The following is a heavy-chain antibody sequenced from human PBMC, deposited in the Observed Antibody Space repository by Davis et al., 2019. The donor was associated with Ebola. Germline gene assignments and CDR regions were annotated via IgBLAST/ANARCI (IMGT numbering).Heavy chain of an antibody. CDR2: ISSSGSTI. D-gene: IGHD3-3*01. Sequence: GESLKISCAASGFTFSSYEMNWVRQAPGKGLEWVSYISSSGSTIYYADSVKGRFTISRDNAKNSLYLQMNSLRAEDTAVYYCARDEPHDFWSGYYSGPNYYYYGMDVWGQGTTVTVSS. CDR3: ARDEPHDFWSGYYSGPNYYYYGMDV. J-gene: IGHJ6*02. V-gene: IGHV3-48*03. CDR1: GFTFSSYE.